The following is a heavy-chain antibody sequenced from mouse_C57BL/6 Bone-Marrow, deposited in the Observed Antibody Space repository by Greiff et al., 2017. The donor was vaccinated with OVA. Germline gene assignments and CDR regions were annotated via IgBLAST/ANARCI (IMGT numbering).Heavy chain of an antibody. Sequence: EVQLVESGGGLVQPGGSLSLSCAASGFTFTDYYMSWVRQPPGKALEWLGFIRNKANGYTTEYSASVKGRFTISRDNFKSSLYVQMNALRAEDSATYDCATDPYYRCWYFDVGGTGTTVTVS. V-gene: IGHV7-3*01. CDR2: IRNKANGYTT. CDR1: GFTFTDYY. D-gene: IGHD2-12*01. J-gene: IGHJ1*03. CDR3: ATDPYYRCWYFDV.